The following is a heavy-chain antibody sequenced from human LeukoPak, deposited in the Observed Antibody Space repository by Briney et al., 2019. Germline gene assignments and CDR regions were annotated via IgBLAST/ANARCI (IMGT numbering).Heavy chain of an antibody. CDR2: IYYSGST. CDR3: ASSYCTNGVCYLGYYYYGMDV. J-gene: IGHJ6*02. CDR1: GFTFSSYSMN. D-gene: IGHD2-8*01. V-gene: IGHV4-39*01. Sequence: GSLRLSCAASGFTFSSYSMNWVRQPPGKGLEWIGSIYYSGSTYYNPSLKSRVTISVDTSKNQFSLKLSSVTAADTAVYYCASSYCTNGVCYLGYYYYGMDVWGQGTTVTVSS.